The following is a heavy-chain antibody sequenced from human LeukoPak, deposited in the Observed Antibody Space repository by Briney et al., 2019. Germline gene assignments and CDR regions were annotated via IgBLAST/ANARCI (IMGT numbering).Heavy chain of an antibody. CDR2: IYYSGST. CDR1: GGSISSGGYS. Sequence: PSETLSLTCAVSGGSISSGGYSWSWIRQPPGKGLEWIGYIYYSGSTYYNPSLKSRVTISVDTSKNQFSLKLSSVTAADTAVYYCARVVLGYWYLDLWGRGTLVTVSS. J-gene: IGHJ2*01. V-gene: IGHV4-30-4*07. CDR3: ARVVLGYWYLDL.